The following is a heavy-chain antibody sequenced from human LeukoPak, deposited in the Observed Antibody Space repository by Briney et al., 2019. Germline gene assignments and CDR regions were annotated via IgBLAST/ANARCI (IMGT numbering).Heavy chain of an antibody. J-gene: IGHJ4*02. CDR1: GGSSSIYY. CDR3: ARPPDF. V-gene: IGHV4-4*07. Sequence: SETLPLTCTVSGGSSSIYYWSWIRQSAGKGLEWIGRIYTSGSTNYNPSLKSRVTMSVDTSKNQFSLKLSSVTAADTAVYYCARPPDFWGQGILVTVSS. CDR2: IYTSGST.